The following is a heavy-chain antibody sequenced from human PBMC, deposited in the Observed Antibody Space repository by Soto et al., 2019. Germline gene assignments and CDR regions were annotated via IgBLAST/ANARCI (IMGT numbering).Heavy chain of an antibody. CDR1: GYSFSSYW. V-gene: IGHV5-51*01. Sequence: GESLKISCKGSGYSFSSYWIAWVRQMPGKGLEWMGIVYPDDHDTRYSPSFQGQVTISADKSTNTAYLQWRSLKASDTAMYHCARPGGPHYYYRGMDVWGQGTTVTVSS. D-gene: IGHD2-15*01. CDR3: ARPGGPHYYYRGMDV. J-gene: IGHJ6*02. CDR2: VYPDDHDT.